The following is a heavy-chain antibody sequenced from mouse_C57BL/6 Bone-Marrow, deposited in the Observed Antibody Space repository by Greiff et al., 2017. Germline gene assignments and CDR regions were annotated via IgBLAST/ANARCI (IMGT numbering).Heavy chain of an antibody. Sequence: LQESGAELSRPGASVKLSCKASGYTFTSSGISGVKQRTGQGLEWLGEIYPRSGNPYYNEKFKVNATLTADISSSTAYMELRSLTSEDSAVYFCALRYFGVWDTETTVTVSS. CDR3: ALRYFGV. D-gene: IGHD1-1*01. V-gene: IGHV1-81*01. J-gene: IGHJ1*03. CDR2: IYPRSGNP. CDR1: GYTFTSSG.